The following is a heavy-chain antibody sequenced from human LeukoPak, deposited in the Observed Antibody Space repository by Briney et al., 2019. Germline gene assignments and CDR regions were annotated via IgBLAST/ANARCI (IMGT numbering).Heavy chain of an antibody. CDR3: ATYVRGDFDY. Sequence: PGGSLRLSCATSGFTFSSYAMSWVRQAPGKGLEWVSTVSGGGGSTWYADSVKGRFTISGDNSKNTLYLQMNSLRAEDTAVYYCATYVRGDFDYWGQGTLVTVSS. CDR1: GFTFSSYA. CDR2: VSGGGGST. J-gene: IGHJ4*02. D-gene: IGHD3-10*02. V-gene: IGHV3-23*01.